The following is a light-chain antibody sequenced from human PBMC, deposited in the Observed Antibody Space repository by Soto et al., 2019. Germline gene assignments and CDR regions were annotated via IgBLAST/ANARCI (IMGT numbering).Light chain of an antibody. CDR2: AAS. CDR3: QQGSFTRT. CDR1: QSISTY. Sequence: DIQMTQSPSSLSASVGDRVTITCRASQSISTYLKWYQQKLGKAPKLLISAASSLQGGVPSRFSGSGSGTDFTLTISSLQPEDFATYYCQQGSFTRTFGGGTKLEIK. J-gene: IGKJ4*01. V-gene: IGKV1-39*01.